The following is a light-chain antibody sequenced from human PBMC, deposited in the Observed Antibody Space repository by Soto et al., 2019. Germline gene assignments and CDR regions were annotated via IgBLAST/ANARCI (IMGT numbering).Light chain of an antibody. CDR1: SGSIANNY. CDR3: QSYDADFVI. J-gene: IGLJ2*01. Sequence: NFMLTQPHSVSESPGKTVTISCTRSSGSIANNYVQWYQQRPGSAPTTVIYENKLRPSGGLDRFSGSTDGSSNSASLTISGLQTEDEADYYCQSYDADFVIFGGGTKLTVL. V-gene: IGLV6-57*04. CDR2: ENK.